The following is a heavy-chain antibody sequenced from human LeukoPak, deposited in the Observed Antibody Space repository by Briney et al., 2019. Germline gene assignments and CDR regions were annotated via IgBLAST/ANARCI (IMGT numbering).Heavy chain of an antibody. CDR3: VRDRAEGRTWVEFDP. CDR1: GFSVSSYG. Sequence: GGSLRLSCVASGFSVSSYGMSWVRQAPGKAPEWVSVVYRDGDTHYADYARGRFIFSRDNSKNTLYLQMTNLRVEDTAVYHCVRDRAEGRTWVEFDPWGQGTVVTVSS. V-gene: IGHV3-66*02. J-gene: IGHJ5*02. CDR2: VYRDGDT.